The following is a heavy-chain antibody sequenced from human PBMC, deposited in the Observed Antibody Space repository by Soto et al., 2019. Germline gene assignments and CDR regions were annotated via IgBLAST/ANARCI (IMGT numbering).Heavy chain of an antibody. CDR2: IYYTGST. J-gene: IGHJ5*02. CDR3: ARTPNYYDSGRFDP. Sequence: SETLSLTCTVSGGSISSYCWSWIRQPPGKGLEWIAYIYYTGSTNYNPSLKSRVTLSVDTSKNQFSLKLSSVTAADTAVYYCARTPNYYDSGRFDPWGQGTLLTVSS. D-gene: IGHD3-22*01. CDR1: GGSISSYC. V-gene: IGHV4-59*01.